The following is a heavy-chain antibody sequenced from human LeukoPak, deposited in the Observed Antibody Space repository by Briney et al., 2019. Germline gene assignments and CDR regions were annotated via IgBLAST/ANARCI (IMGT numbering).Heavy chain of an antibody. V-gene: IGHV1-2*02. CDR2: INPNSGGT. CDR1: GYTFTGYY. D-gene: IGHD3-10*01. Sequence: ASVKVSCKASGYTFTGYYMHWVRQAPGQGLEWRGWINPNSGGTNYAQKFQGRVTMTRDTSISTAYMELSRLRSDDTAVYYCARGVRITMVRGVTEVWFDPWGQGTLVTVSS. CDR3: ARGVRITMVRGVTEVWFDP. J-gene: IGHJ5*02.